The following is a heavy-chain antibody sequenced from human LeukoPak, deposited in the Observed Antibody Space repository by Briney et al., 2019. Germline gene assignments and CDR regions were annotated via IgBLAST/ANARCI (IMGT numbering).Heavy chain of an antibody. Sequence: PGGSLRLSCAASEFTFSAYWMHWVRHAPGQGLVWVSRIKGDGISTNYADSVKGRFTISRDIAKNTLYLQMNSLRAEDTGVYYCAKDHYWSIDYWGRGTLVTVSS. CDR1: EFTFSAYW. J-gene: IGHJ4*02. CDR3: AKDHYWSIDY. V-gene: IGHV3-74*01. D-gene: IGHD3-3*01. CDR2: IKGDGIST.